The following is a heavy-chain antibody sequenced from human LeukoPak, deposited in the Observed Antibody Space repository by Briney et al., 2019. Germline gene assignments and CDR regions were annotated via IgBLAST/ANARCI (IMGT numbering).Heavy chain of an antibody. Sequence: GGFLRLSCAASGFTFSSYGMHWVRQAPGKGLEWVAFIRYDGSNKYYADSVKGRFTISRDNSKNTLYLQMNSLRAEDTAVYYCAKEEEPGIAKFYFDYWGQGTLVTVSS. V-gene: IGHV3-30*02. CDR3: AKEEEPGIAKFYFDY. D-gene: IGHD6-13*01. J-gene: IGHJ4*02. CDR1: GFTFSSYG. CDR2: IRYDGSNK.